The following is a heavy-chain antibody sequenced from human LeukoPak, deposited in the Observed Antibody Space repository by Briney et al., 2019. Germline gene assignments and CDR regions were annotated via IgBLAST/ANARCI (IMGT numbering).Heavy chain of an antibody. D-gene: IGHD1-26*01. Sequence: ASVKVSCKASGYTFTGYYMHWVRQAPGQGLEWMGWINPNSGGTNYAQKFQGRVTMTRDTSISTAYMELSRLRSDDTAVYYCARTKTRDSGSYSLGYWGQGTLVTVSS. V-gene: IGHV1-2*02. CDR2: INPNSGGT. CDR3: ARTKTRDSGSYSLGY. CDR1: GYTFTGYY. J-gene: IGHJ4*02.